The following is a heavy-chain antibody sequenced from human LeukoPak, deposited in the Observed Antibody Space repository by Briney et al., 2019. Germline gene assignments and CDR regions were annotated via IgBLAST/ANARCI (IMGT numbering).Heavy chain of an antibody. Sequence: SESLSLTCTVSGYSISSYYLSWIRQPPGKGLEWIGYIYHSGSTNYNPSLESRVTISVDTYNNQFSLKLSSVTAADTAVYYCARGGMATVHFDYWGQGTLVPVSA. CDR3: ARGGMATVHFDY. V-gene: IGHV4-59*01. J-gene: IGHJ4*02. CDR1: GYSISSYY. D-gene: IGHD5-24*01. CDR2: IYHSGST.